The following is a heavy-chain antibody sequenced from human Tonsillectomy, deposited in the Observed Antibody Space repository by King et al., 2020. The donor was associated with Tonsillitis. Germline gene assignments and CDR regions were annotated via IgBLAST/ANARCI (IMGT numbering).Heavy chain of an antibody. J-gene: IGHJ6*03. D-gene: IGHD3-10*01. V-gene: IGHV3-9*01. CDR2: ISWNSGSI. CDR1: GFTFDDYA. Sequence: VKLVESGGGLVQPGRFLRLSCAASGFTFDDYAMHWVRQVPGKGLEWVSGISWNSGSIGYADSVKGRFTISRDNAKNSLYLQMNSLRAEDTALYYCAKDIFLVSGSGSYMDVWGKGTTVTVSS. CDR3: AKDIFLVSGSGSYMDV.